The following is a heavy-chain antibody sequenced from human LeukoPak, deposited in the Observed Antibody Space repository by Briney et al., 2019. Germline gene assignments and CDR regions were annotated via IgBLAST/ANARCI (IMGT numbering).Heavy chain of an antibody. CDR1: GFTFSSYA. J-gene: IGHJ4*02. CDR2: IKSKTDGGTT. CDR3: TTEPLVVVVAATSDY. V-gene: IGHV3-15*01. Sequence: GGSLRLSCAASGFTFSSYALSWVRQAPGKGLEWVGRIKSKTDGGTTDYAAPVKGRFTISRDDSKNTLYLQMNSLKTEDTAVYYCTTEPLVVVVAATSDYWGQGTLVTVSS. D-gene: IGHD2-15*01.